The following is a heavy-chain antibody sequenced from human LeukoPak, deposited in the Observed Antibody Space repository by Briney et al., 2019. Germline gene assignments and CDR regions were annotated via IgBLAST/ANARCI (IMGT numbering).Heavy chain of an antibody. J-gene: IGHJ4*02. CDR3: ARGYHASMVRGELLDY. CDR1: GDSMSGYY. D-gene: IGHD3-10*01. CDR2: MYYSGST. Sequence: PSETLSLTCSVSGDSMSGYYWSWIRQPPGKGLEWIGYMYYSGSTYYNPSLKSRVTISVDTSKNQFSLKLSSVTAADTAVYYCARGYHASMVRGELLDYWGQGTLVTVSS. V-gene: IGHV4-59*08.